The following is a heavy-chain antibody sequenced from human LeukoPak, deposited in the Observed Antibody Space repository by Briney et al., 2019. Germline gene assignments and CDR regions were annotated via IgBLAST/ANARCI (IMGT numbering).Heavy chain of an antibody. Sequence: PGGSLRLSCAASGFTFSSYSMNWVRQAPGKGLEWVSSISSSSSYIYYADSVKGRFTISRDNAKNSLYLQMNSLRAEDTAVYYCARDEWEPRQPYCSSTSCYVPTAFDIWGQGTMVTVSS. CDR2: ISSSSSYI. CDR3: ARDEWEPRQPYCSSTSCYVPTAFDI. J-gene: IGHJ3*02. D-gene: IGHD2-2*01. CDR1: GFTFSSYS. V-gene: IGHV3-21*01.